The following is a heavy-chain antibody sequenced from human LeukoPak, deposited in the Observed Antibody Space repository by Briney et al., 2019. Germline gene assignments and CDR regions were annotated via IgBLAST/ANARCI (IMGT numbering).Heavy chain of an antibody. CDR2: IYYSGST. V-gene: IGHV4-39*01. Sequence: NASETLSLTCAVSGGSISSSSYYWGWIRQPPGKGLEWIGSIYYSGSTYYNPSLKSRVAISVDTSKNQFSLKLSSVTAADTAVYYCASGGDYPPYYFDYWGQGTLVTVSS. CDR1: GGSISSSSYY. CDR3: ASGGDYPPYYFDY. J-gene: IGHJ4*02. D-gene: IGHD4-17*01.